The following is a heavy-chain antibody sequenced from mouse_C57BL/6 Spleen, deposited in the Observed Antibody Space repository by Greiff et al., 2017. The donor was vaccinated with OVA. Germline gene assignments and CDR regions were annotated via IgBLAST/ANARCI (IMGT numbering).Heavy chain of an antibody. Sequence: EVKLVESEGGLVQPGSSMKLSCTASGFTFSDYYMAWVRQVPEKGLEWVANINYDGSSTYYLDYLKSRFIISRDNAKNILYLQMSSLKSEDTATEYCAREGYGTYAMDDWGQGTSVTVSS. V-gene: IGHV5-16*01. J-gene: IGHJ4*01. CDR1: GFTFSDYY. CDR3: AREGYGTYAMDD. CDR2: INYDGSST. D-gene: IGHD1-1*01.